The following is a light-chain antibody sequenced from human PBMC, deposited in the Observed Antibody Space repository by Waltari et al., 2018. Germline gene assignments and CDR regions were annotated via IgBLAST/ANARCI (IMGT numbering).Light chain of an antibody. Sequence: TGSSSDVGGYNSVSWYQQYPGKAPKLMIYDVSNRPSGVSNRFSGSKSGNTASLTISGLQAEDEADYYCSSYTTSSTLGFGGGTKLTVL. CDR1: SSDVGGYNS. CDR2: DVS. V-gene: IGLV2-14*03. J-gene: IGLJ2*01. CDR3: SSYTTSSTLG.